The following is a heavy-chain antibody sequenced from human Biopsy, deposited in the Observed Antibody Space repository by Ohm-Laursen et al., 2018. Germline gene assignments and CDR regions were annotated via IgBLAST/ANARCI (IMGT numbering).Heavy chain of an antibody. CDR3: AKCMTGGSNYYFHH. Sequence: SLRLSCAVSGFTFSSYGMHWVRQAPGKGLEWVEAIWYDGSNKNYADSVKGRFTISRDNSKNTLYLQMNSLRGEDTAAYYCAKCMTGGSNYYFHHCGQGTLVTVSS. D-gene: IGHD2-8*01. CDR2: IWYDGSNK. V-gene: IGHV3-33*06. J-gene: IGHJ4*02. CDR1: GFTFSSYG.